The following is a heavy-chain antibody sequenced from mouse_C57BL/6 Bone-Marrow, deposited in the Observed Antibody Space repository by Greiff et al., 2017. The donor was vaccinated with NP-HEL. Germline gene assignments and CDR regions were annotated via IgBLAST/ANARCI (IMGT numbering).Heavy chain of an antibody. V-gene: IGHV5-17*01. CDR2: ISSGSSTI. D-gene: IGHD1-1*02. CDR3: ARIGVAKDAMDY. Sequence: EVHLVESGGGLVKPGGSLKLSCAASGFTFSDYGMHWVRQAPEKGLEWVAYISSGSSTIYYADTVKGRFTISRDTAKNTLFLQMTSLRSEDTAMYYCARIGVAKDAMDYWGQGTSVTVSS. J-gene: IGHJ4*01. CDR1: GFTFSDYG.